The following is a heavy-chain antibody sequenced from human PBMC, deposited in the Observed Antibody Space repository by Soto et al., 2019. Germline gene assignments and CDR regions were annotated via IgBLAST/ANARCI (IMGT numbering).Heavy chain of an antibody. CDR1: GYSFTGYW. Sequence: PGESLKISCNGSGYSFTGYWIGWVRQMPGKGLEWMGIIYPGDSDTRYSPSFQGQVTISADKSISTAYLQWSSLKASDTAMYYCARWRRDIFSDAFDIWGQGTMVTVSS. D-gene: IGHD3-9*01. CDR2: IYPGDSDT. V-gene: IGHV5-51*01. CDR3: ARWRRDIFSDAFDI. J-gene: IGHJ3*02.